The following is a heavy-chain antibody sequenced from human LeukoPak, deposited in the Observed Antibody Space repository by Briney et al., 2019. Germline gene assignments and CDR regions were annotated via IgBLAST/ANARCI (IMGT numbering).Heavy chain of an antibody. CDR2: IYSGGST. CDR1: GFTVSSNY. V-gene: IGHV3-66*01. J-gene: IGHJ4*02. CDR3: AREGTGSAMVTFHFDY. Sequence: GGSLRLSCAASGFTVSSNYMSWVRQAPGKGLEWVSVIYSGGSTYYADSAKGRFTISRDNSKNTLYLQMNSLRAEDTAVYYCAREGTGSAMVTFHFDYWGQGTLVTVSS. D-gene: IGHD5-18*01.